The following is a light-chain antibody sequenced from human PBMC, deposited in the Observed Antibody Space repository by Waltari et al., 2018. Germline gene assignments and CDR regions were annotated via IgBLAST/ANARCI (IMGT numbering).Light chain of an antibody. J-gene: IGKJ3*01. CDR1: QGIASY. CDR2: AAS. CDR3: QQSNSYPFT. V-gene: IGKV1-9*01. Sequence: IQLTQSPSSLSASVGDRVPITCRASQGIASYLAWYQQKPGKAPKLLIYAASTLKNAVPSRFSGSGFGTDFTLTISSLQPEDFATYYCQQSNSYPFTFGPGTKVDIK.